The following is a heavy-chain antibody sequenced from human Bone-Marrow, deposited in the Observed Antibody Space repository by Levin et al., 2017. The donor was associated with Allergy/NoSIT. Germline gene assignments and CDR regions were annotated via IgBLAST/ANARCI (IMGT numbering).Heavy chain of an antibody. CDR2: ISSTSSSI. D-gene: IGHD3-10*01. J-gene: IGHJ3*02. Sequence: GGSLRLSCAASGFTFSSYSMNWVRQAPGKGLEWVSSISSTSSSIYYADSLQGRFTISRDNAKKSLYLQMNSLRAEDTAVYYCARVSASYYGSGSYYALDTWGQGTMVTVSS. V-gene: IGHV3-21*01. CDR1: GFTFSSYS. CDR3: ARVSASYYGSGSYYALDT.